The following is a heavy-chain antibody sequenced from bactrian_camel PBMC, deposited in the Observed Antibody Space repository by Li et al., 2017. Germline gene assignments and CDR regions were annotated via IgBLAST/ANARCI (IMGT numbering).Heavy chain of an antibody. Sequence: HVQLVESGGESVQAGGSLRLSCEASGFTDTVTLAWFRQAPGKEREGVASLASDGSSIYANSLKGRFSISKDNARNWLDLQMDSLEPGDTARYYCAADRRRHGPPSLRPGDYSVWGQGTQVTV. CDR3: AADRRRHGPPSLRPGDYSV. CDR2: LASDGSS. D-gene: IGHD2*01. V-gene: IGHV3S53*01. J-gene: IGHJ4*01. CDR1: GFTDTVT.